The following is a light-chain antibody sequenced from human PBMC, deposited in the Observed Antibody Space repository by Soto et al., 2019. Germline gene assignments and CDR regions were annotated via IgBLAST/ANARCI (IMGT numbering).Light chain of an antibody. Sequence: DIVMTQSPDSLAVSLGERATINCKSSQRVLYGSNNKNYLAWYQQKPGQPPKLLIYWASTRESGVPDRFSGSGSGTDFTLTISSLQAEDVAVYYCQQYYSTPPTFGPGTKVDIK. CDR2: WAS. CDR1: QRVLYGSNNKNY. J-gene: IGKJ3*01. CDR3: QQYYSTPPT. V-gene: IGKV4-1*01.